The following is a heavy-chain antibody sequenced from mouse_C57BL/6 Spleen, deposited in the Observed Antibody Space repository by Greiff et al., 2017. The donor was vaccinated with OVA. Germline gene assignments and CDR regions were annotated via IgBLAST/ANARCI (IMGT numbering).Heavy chain of an antibody. CDR3: ARGGTGTWYFDV. D-gene: IGHD4-1*01. V-gene: IGHV1-42*01. Sequence: VQLKQSGPELVKPGASVKISCKASGYSFTGYYMNWVKQSPEKSLEWIGEINPSTGGTTYSQKFKAKATLTVDKSSSTAYMQLKSLTSEDSAVYYCARGGTGTWYFDVWGTGTTVTVSS. CDR2: INPSTGGT. J-gene: IGHJ1*03. CDR1: GYSFTGYY.